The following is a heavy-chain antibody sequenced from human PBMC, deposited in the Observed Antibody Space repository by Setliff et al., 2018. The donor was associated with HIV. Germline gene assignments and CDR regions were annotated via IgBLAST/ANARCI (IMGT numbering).Heavy chain of an antibody. D-gene: IGHD5-18*01. CDR2: IYYSGST. CDR1: GGSISNSVYF. Sequence: SETLSLTCTVSGGSISNSVYFWTWIRQHPGKGLEWIGYIYYSGSTYQNPSLKSRVTISVDTSKNQFSLKLNSVTAADTAVYYCARRHTAFDPWGQGTLVTVSS. J-gene: IGHJ5*02. V-gene: IGHV4-31*03. CDR3: ARRHTAFDP.